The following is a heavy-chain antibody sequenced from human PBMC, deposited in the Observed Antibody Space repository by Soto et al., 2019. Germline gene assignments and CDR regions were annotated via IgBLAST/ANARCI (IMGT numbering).Heavy chain of an antibody. D-gene: IGHD2-21*02. CDR3: AEDDPALYTYCAQFNN. CDR1: GGPFNTSA. Sequence: QVHLVQSGAEVNKPGYSLKVSCKASGGPFNTSAISWVRQAPGHGLEWMGGIIPIFGTPNYAQKFQGKVTITADKSTNNASLDRSSLTSEDTGVYQCAEDDPALYTYCAQFNNWGHGNVVTV. V-gene: IGHV1-69*06. J-gene: IGHJ4*01. CDR2: IIPIFGTP.